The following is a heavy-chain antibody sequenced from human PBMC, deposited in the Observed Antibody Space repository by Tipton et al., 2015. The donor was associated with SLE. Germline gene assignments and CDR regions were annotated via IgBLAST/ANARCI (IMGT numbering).Heavy chain of an antibody. V-gene: IGHV1-46*01. J-gene: IGHJ3*02. Sequence: QVQLVQSGPEVKKPGASVKVSCKASGDTFTSHYMHWVRQAPGQGLEWMGIINPSVGSTMFAQKFEGRVTMTRDTSTSTVYLDLSRLTYDDTAVYFCARRVEGGALPFDIWGQGTMVTVSS. CDR3: ARRVEGGALPFDI. CDR2: INPSVGST. D-gene: IGHD3-16*01. CDR1: GDTFTSHY.